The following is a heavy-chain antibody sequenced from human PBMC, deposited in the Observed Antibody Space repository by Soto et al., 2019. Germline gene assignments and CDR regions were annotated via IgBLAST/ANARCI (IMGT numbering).Heavy chain of an antibody. D-gene: IGHD2-2*02. CDR1: GYDFSTHW. V-gene: IGHV5-10-1*01. Sequence: PGESLKISCKASGYDFSTHWIGWVRHMPGKGLQWTAIIYPSDSYTNYSPSFQGHVTISADKSISTAYLQWSSLKASDTAMYYCARPYCSSTSCNMFDYWGQGTLVTVSS. CDR3: ARPYCSSTSCNMFDY. J-gene: IGHJ4*02. CDR2: IYPSDSYT.